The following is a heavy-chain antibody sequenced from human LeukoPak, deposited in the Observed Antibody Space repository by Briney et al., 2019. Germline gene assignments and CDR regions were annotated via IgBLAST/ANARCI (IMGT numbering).Heavy chain of an antibody. CDR1: GLTFNTHA. CDR2: ISDTGELT. Sequence: GGSLRLSCAASGLTFNTHALSWVRQAPGKGLEWVAAISDTGELTYSADSVRGRFAISRDNSKNTVFLQMSRLRAEDTALYYWAKGGFGFGFSLGAGGRGPLVTVS. J-gene: IGHJ4*02. D-gene: IGHD3-3*01. V-gene: IGHV3-23*01. CDR3: AKGGFGFGFSLGA.